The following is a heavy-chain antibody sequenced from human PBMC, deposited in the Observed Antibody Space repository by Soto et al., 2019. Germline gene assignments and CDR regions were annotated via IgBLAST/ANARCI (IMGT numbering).Heavy chain of an antibody. CDR1: GFVFGDYC. D-gene: IGHD6-13*01. CDR3: TRFLAARFDF. CDR2: IRNKGYGEST. V-gene: IGHV3-49*04. Sequence: GGSLRLSRTAAGFVFGDYCMSWVRQAPGKGLEYIGLIRNKGYGESTEYAASVKGRFTISRDDSKNIVYLQMNSLKAEDTGVYFCTRFLAARFDFWGQRTLVTVSS. J-gene: IGHJ4*02.